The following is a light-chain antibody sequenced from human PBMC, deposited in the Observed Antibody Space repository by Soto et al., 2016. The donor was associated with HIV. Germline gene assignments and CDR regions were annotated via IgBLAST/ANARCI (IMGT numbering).Light chain of an antibody. V-gene: IGKV1-39*01. CDR3: QQSYSTPRS. Sequence: DIQMTQSPSSLSASAGDRVTITCRASQSISTYLNWYQYKPGEVPKLLIYSASTLQRGVPSRFSASGSGTDFTLVISSLQPEDFATYYCQQSYSTPRSFGQGTMVETK. CDR1: QSISTY. J-gene: IGKJ1*01. CDR2: SAS.